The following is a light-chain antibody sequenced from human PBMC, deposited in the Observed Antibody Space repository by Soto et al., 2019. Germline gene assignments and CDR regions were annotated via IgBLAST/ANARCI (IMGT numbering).Light chain of an antibody. Sequence: EIVLTQSPGSLSLSPGDGATLSCRASQSVSSSQIAWYQQKPGQAPRLLIYGASSRATGIPDRVSGVGSETDFTLTISRLDPEDFAVYYCQQYETAPHTFGQGTKLEIK. CDR2: GAS. CDR3: QQYETAPHT. J-gene: IGKJ2*01. CDR1: QSVSSSQ. V-gene: IGKV3-20*01.